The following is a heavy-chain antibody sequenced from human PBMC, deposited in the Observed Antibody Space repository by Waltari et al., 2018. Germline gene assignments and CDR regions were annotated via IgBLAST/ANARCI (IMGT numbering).Heavy chain of an antibody. CDR2: IYYSGST. V-gene: IGHV4-59*08. Sequence: QVQLQESGPGLVKPSETLSLTCTVSGGSISSYYWSWIRQPPGKGLEWIGYIYYSGSTNYTPSLKSRVTISVDTSKNQFSLKLSSVTAADTAVYYCARRAAIAATGPTYYMDVWGKGTTVTVSS. D-gene: IGHD6-13*01. CDR3: ARRAAIAATGPTYYMDV. CDR1: GGSISSYY. J-gene: IGHJ6*03.